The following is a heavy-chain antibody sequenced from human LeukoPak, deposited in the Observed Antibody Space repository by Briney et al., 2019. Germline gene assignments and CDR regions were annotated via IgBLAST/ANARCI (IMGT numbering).Heavy chain of an antibody. CDR1: GYTFTSYG. Sequence: ASVTVSCKASGYTFTSYGISWVRQAPGQGLEGMGWISAYNGNTNYAQKLQGRVTMTTDTSTSTAYMELRSLRSDDTAVYYCARDETIAAAGNYWGQGTLVTVSS. J-gene: IGHJ4*02. D-gene: IGHD6-13*01. CDR3: ARDETIAAAGNY. V-gene: IGHV1-18*01. CDR2: ISAYNGNT.